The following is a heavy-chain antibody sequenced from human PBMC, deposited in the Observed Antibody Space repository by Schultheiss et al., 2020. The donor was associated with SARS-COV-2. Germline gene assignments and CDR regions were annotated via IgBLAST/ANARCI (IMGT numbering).Heavy chain of an antibody. J-gene: IGHJ4*02. CDR3: ARGGSIAAAPGGY. D-gene: IGHD6-13*01. Sequence: ASVKVSCKASGGTFSSYAISWVRQAPGQGLEWMGWINPYSGGTNYAQKFQGWVTITRDTSASTAYMELSSLRSEDTAVYYCARGGSIAAAPGGYWGQGTLVTVSS. CDR2: INPYSGGT. CDR1: GGTFSSYA. V-gene: IGHV1-2*04.